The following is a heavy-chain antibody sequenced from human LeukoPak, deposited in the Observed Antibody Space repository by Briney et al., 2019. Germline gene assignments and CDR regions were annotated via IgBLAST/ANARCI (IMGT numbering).Heavy chain of an antibody. CDR3: ARGDPGKFDY. J-gene: IGHJ4*02. Sequence: GGSLRLSCAASGFTFSSYHMHWVRQAPGKGLEWVAVIWYDGTNKYYADSVKGRFTISRDTSKNTLFLQMDSLRAEDTAVYYWARGDPGKFDYWGQGTLVTVSS. CDR2: IWYDGTNK. D-gene: IGHD1-14*01. CDR1: GFTFSSYH. V-gene: IGHV3-33*01.